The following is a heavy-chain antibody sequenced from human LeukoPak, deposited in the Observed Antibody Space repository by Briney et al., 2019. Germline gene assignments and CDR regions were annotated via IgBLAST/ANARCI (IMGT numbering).Heavy chain of an antibody. Sequence: GGSLRLSCAASGFTFRSYWMSWVRQAPGKGLEWVANIERGGSEKYYVDSVKGRFIISRDNSKNTLFLQMNSLRAEDTAVYYCARRPAIFMDGVYYYSMDVWGQGTTVTVSS. J-gene: IGHJ6*02. CDR1: GFTFRSYW. D-gene: IGHD2-2*01. CDR3: ARRPAIFMDGVYYYSMDV. V-gene: IGHV3-7*03. CDR2: IERGGSEK.